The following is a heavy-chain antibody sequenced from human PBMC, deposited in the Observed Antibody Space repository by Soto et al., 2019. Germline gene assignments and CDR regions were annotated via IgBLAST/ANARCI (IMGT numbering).Heavy chain of an antibody. V-gene: IGHV4-31*03. CDR1: DGSLSRGGYY. CDR3: AREAIGHFDY. Sequence: SETLSLTSTVSDGSLSRGGYYWSWIRPHPGKGLEWIGYIYYSGSTYYNPSLKSRVTISVDTSKNQFSLKLSSVTAADTAVYYCAREAIGHFDYWCQGTLVTVSS. CDR2: IYYSGST. J-gene: IGHJ4*02.